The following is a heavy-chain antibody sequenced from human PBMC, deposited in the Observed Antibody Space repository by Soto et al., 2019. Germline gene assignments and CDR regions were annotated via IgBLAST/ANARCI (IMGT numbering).Heavy chain of an antibody. V-gene: IGHV1-18*01. Sequence: QVQLVQSGAEVKKPGASVKVSCKASGYTFTSYGISWVRQAPGQGLEWMGWISAYNGNTNYAQKLQGRVTMTTDTSTSTADMELRSLRPDDTAVYYCARGRVVPAADYYGMDVWGQGTTVTVSS. CDR3: ARGRVVPAADYYGMDV. D-gene: IGHD2-2*01. CDR1: GYTFTSYG. CDR2: ISAYNGNT. J-gene: IGHJ6*02.